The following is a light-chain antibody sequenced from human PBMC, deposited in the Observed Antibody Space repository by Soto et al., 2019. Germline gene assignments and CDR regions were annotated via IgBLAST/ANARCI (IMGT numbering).Light chain of an antibody. V-gene: IGLV1-40*01. Sequence: QSVLTQPPSVSGAPGQRVTISCDGNKSNIGAGFDVYWHQQLPGTAPKPLIYDNINRPSGVPDRFSGSKSGTSASLAITGLQTEDEADYYCQSYDSSLSGGVFGGGTKVTVL. CDR3: QSYDSSLSGGV. CDR2: DNI. CDR1: KSNIGAGFD. J-gene: IGLJ3*02.